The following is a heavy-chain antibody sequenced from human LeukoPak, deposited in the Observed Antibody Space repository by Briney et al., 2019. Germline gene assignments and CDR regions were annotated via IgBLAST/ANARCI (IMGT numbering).Heavy chain of an antibody. CDR3: ARGSVISTPCDY. V-gene: IGHV3-11*04. CDR1: GFTFSDYY. J-gene: IGHJ4*02. CDR2: IRSSGSTT. Sequence: GGSLRLPCAASGFTFSDYYMSWIRQAPGKGLEWVSYIRSSGSTTYYADSVKGRFTISRDNAKSSLYLQMNSLRAEDTAVYYCARGSVISTPCDYWGQGTLVTVSS. D-gene: IGHD2-15*01.